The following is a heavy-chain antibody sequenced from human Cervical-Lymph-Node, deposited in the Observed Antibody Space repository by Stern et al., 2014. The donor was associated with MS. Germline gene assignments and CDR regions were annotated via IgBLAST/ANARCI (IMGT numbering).Heavy chain of an antibody. CDR2: ISHSGST. D-gene: IGHD6-6*01. J-gene: IGHJ5*02. CDR3: ARTWIAVRNTKWFDP. V-gene: IGHV4-34*01. CDR1: GGSFNAFY. Sequence: QVQLQQWGAGLLKPSETLSLTCAVYGGSFNAFYWSWIRQPPGKGLEWIGEISHSGSTHSNPSLKSRATISVDTSKDQFSLKLSSVTAADTAVYYCARTWIAVRNTKWFDPWGQGTLVTVSS.